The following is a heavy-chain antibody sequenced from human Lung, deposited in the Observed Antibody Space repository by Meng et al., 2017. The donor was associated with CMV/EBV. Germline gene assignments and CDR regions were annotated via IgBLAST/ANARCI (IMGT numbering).Heavy chain of an antibody. V-gene: IGHV4-31*02. CDR2: SYYDGTT. CDR1: SGPMSCGGHC. CDR3: ARQAPDNWFDP. Sequence: SSGPMSCGGHCWRWIRQHAEKGLDWIGYSYYDGTTHYNPSLRSRVSISVDKSKIQFSLKLNSVTAADTAVYYCARQAPDNWFDPWGQGALVTVSS. J-gene: IGHJ5*02.